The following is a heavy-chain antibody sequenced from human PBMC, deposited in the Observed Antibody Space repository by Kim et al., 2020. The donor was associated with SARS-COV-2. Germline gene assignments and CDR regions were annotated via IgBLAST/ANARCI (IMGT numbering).Heavy chain of an antibody. CDR2: INHSGST. Sequence: SETLSLTCAVYGGSFSGYYWSWIRQPPGKGLEWIGEINHSGSTNYNPSLKSRVTISVDTSKNQFSLKLSSVTAADTAMYYCARGTGSSSWYSRSEYYFDYWGQGTLVTVSS. CDR3: ARGTGSSSWYSRSEYYFDY. D-gene: IGHD6-13*01. J-gene: IGHJ4*02. V-gene: IGHV4-34*01. CDR1: GGSFSGYY.